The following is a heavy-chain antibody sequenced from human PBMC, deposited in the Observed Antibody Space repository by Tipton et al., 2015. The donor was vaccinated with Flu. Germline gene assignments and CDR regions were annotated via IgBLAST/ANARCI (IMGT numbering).Heavy chain of an antibody. CDR3: ARLDPTGPQDC. J-gene: IGHJ4*02. V-gene: IGHV4-39*07. D-gene: IGHD2-8*02. CDR1: GGSISRSHYS. CDR2: IYYSGTT. Sequence: TLSLTCTVSGGSISRSHYSWGWIRQPPGKGLEWIGNIYYSGTTYYNPSLKSRVTISVDTSKNQFSLRLTSMTAADTAVYYGARLDPTGPQDCWGQGILVTVSS.